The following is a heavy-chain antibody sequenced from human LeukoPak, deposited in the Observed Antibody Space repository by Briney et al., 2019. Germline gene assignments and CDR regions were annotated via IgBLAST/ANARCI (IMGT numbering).Heavy chain of an antibody. CDR1: GFSFSTCG. D-gene: IGHD6-13*01. CDR3: VKDEPGSSWYR. J-gene: IGHJ4*02. V-gene: IGHV3-23*01. CDR2: INGGGVIT. Sequence: PGGSLRLSCAASGFSFSTCGMHWVRQAPGKGLELVSAINGGGVITHYADSVKGRFTISRDNSKNTLYLQMNRLRAEDTAVYYCVKDEPGSSWYRWGQGALVTVSS.